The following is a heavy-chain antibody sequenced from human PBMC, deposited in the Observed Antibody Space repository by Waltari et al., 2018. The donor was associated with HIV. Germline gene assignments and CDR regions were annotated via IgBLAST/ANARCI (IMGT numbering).Heavy chain of an antibody. Sequence: QVQLVESGGGVVQPGGSLSLSCAASGFTFISYGLHWVRQAPGKGLEWVTFIRYDGSKKHYADSVKGRFTISRDNSDNTLYLEMNSLRTEDTAVYYCATNIVVAATGTFDYWGQGTRVIVTA. D-gene: IGHD2-15*01. CDR2: IRYDGSKK. J-gene: IGHJ4*02. CDR3: ATNIVVAATGTFDY. CDR1: GFTFISYG. V-gene: IGHV3-30*02.